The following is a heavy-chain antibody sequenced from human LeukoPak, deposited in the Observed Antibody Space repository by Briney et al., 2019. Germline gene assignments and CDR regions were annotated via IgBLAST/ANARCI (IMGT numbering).Heavy chain of an antibody. CDR3: ASKRITMIVVVTDNWFDP. CDR1: GGSISSSSYY. V-gene: IGHV4-39*01. J-gene: IGHJ5*02. D-gene: IGHD3-22*01. CDR2: IYYSGST. Sequence: SETLSLTCTVSGGSISSSSYYWGWIRQPPGKGLEWIGSIYYSGSTYYNPSLKSRVTISVDTPKNQFSLKLSSVAAADTAVYYCASKRITMIVVVTDNWFDPWGQGTLVTVSS.